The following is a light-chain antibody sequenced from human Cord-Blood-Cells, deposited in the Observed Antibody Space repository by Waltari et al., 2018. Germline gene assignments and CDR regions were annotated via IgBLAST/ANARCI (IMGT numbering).Light chain of an antibody. CDR3: SSYAGSNVV. J-gene: IGLJ2*01. Sequence: QSALTQPPSASGSPGQSVTISCTGTSSDVGGYNYVSWYQQHPGKAPKLMIYEVSKRPAGVPDRFSGSKSGNTASLTVSGLQAEDEADYYCSSYAGSNVVFGGGTKLPVL. V-gene: IGLV2-8*01. CDR1: SSDVGGYNY. CDR2: EVS.